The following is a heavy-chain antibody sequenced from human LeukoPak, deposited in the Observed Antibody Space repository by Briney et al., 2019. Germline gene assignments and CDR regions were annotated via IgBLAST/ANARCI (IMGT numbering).Heavy chain of an antibody. D-gene: IGHD6-19*01. CDR3: ARRIAVAGPYFDY. V-gene: IGHV3-21*04. CDR1: GFTFSSYS. CDR2: ISSSSSYI. Sequence: GGSLRLSCAASGFTFSSYSMNWVRQAPGKGLEWVSSISSSSSYIYYADSVKGRFTISRDNSKNTLYLQMNSLRAEDTAVYYCARRIAVAGPYFDYWGQGTLVTVSS. J-gene: IGHJ4*02.